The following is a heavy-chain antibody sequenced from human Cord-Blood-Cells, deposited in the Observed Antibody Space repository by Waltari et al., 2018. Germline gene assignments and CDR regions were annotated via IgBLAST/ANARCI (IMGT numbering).Heavy chain of an antibody. Sequence: QVQLVQSGAEVKKPGASVKVSCKASGYTFTSYAMHWVRHAPGKRLAWMGWINSGNGNTKDSQKFQGRVTITRDTSASTAYMELSRLRTEDTAVYYCASTGGSYRTWAHQWGQGTLVTVSS. D-gene: IGHD1-26*01. CDR2: INSGNGNT. V-gene: IGHV1-3*01. CDR3: ASTGGSYRTWAHQ. J-gene: IGHJ4*02. CDR1: GYTFTSYA.